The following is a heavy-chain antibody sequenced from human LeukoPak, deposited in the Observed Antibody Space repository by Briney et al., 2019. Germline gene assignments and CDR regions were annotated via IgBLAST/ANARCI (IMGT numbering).Heavy chain of an antibody. CDR2: IYNGRNT. V-gene: IGHV4-59*08. CDR3: AQTTGWPGFDF. Sequence: SQTLSLTCSASGASTSSRYWSWIRQSPGRTLEWIGHIYNGRNTKYNPSLTSRVTISVDTSKNQFSLRMTSVTAADTAIYYCAQTTGWPGFDFWGPGALVTLSS. D-gene: IGHD6-19*01. J-gene: IGHJ4*02. CDR1: GASTSSRY.